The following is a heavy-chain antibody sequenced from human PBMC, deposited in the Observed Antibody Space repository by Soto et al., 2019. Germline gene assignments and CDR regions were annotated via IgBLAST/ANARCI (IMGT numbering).Heavy chain of an antibody. CDR3: AKDNGDFGVVGHIDY. J-gene: IGHJ4*02. Sequence: GCLRLSCAASGFTFSSYAMRWVRQAPGKGLEWVSAISGSGGSTYYADSVKGRFTISRDNSKNTLYLQMNSLRAEDTAVYYCAKDNGDFGVVGHIDYWGQGTLVTVSS. D-gene: IGHD3-3*01. CDR1: GFTFSSYA. CDR2: ISGSGGST. V-gene: IGHV3-23*01.